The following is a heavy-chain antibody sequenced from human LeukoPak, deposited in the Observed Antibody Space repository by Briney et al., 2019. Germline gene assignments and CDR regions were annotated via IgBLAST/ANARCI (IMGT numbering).Heavy chain of an antibody. CDR2: ISSNGGST. D-gene: IGHD3-10*01. Sequence: GGSQRLSCSASGFTFSSYAMHWVRQAPGKGLEYVSAISSNGGSTYYADSVKGRFTISRDNSKNTLYLQMSSLRAEDTAVYYCVTMYYYGSGSAFDIWGQGTLVTVSS. CDR1: GFTFSSYA. CDR3: VTMYYYGSGSAFDI. J-gene: IGHJ3*02. V-gene: IGHV3-64D*06.